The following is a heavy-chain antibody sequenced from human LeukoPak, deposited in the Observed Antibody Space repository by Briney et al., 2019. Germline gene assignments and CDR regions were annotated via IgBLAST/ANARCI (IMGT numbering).Heavy chain of an antibody. CDR3: AKSQSIVVVVAAADY. V-gene: IGHV3-30*02. CDR2: IRYDGSNK. CDR1: GFTFSSYG. D-gene: IGHD2-15*01. J-gene: IGHJ4*02. Sequence: GGSLRLSCAASGFTFSSYGMHWVRQAPGKGLEWVAFIRYDGSNKYYADSVKGRFTISRDNSKNTLYLQMNSLRAEDTAVYYCAKSQSIVVVVAAADYWGQGTLVTVSS.